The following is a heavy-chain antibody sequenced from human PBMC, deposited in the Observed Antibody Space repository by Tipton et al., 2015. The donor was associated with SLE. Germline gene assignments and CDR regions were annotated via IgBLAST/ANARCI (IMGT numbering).Heavy chain of an antibody. Sequence: QLVQSGAEVKKPGESLKISCKGSGYSFTSYWIGWVRQMPGKGLEWMGIIYPGDSDTRYSPSSQGQVTISADKSISTAYLQWSSLKASDTAMYYCARLHFGMIVVAGFDYWGQGTLVTVSS. J-gene: IGHJ4*02. V-gene: IGHV5-51*03. D-gene: IGHD3-22*01. CDR3: ARLHFGMIVVAGFDY. CDR2: IYPGDSDT. CDR1: GYSFTSYW.